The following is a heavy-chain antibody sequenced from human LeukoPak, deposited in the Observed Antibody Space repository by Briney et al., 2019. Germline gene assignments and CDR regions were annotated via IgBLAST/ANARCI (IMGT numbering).Heavy chain of an antibody. D-gene: IGHD5-18*01. CDR3: SRLRGYSYGYADY. J-gene: IGHJ4*02. Sequence: HPGGSLRLSCAASGFTVSSNYMNWVRQAPGKGLEWVSYISSSGSTIDYADSVKGRFTISRDNAKNSLYLQMNSLRAEDTAVYYCSRLRGYSYGYADYWGQGTLVTVSS. V-gene: IGHV3-48*04. CDR2: ISSSGSTI. CDR1: GFTVSSNY.